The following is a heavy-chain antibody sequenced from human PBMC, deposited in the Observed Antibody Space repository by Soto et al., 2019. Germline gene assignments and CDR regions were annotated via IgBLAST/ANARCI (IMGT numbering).Heavy chain of an antibody. CDR3: ARDPYDILTGYSFYYYCGMDV. V-gene: IGHV1-18*01. CDR2: ISAYNGNT. D-gene: IGHD3-9*01. Sequence: GASVKVSCKASGYTFTSYGISWVRQAPGQGLEWMGWISAYNGNTNYAQKLQGRVTMTTDTSTSTAYMELRSLRSDDTAVYYCARDPYDILTGYSFYYYCGMDVWGQGTTVTVSS. J-gene: IGHJ6*02. CDR1: GYTFTSYG.